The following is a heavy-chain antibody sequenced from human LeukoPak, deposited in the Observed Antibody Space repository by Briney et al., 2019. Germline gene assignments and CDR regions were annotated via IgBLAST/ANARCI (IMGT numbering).Heavy chain of an antibody. CDR3: ASHGTCSGGSCYYYFDY. J-gene: IGHJ4*02. CDR2: IYYSGST. V-gene: IGHV4-59*01. Sequence: TETLSLTCTVSGGSISSYYWSWIRQPPGKRLEWIGYIYYSGSTNYNPSLKSRVTISVDTSKNQFSLKLSSVTAADTAVYYCASHGTCSGGSCYYYFDYWGQGTLVTVSS. D-gene: IGHD2-15*01. CDR1: GGSISSYY.